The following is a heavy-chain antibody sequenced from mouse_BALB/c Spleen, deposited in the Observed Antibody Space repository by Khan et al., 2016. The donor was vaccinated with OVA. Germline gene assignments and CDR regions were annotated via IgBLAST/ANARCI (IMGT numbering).Heavy chain of an antibody. CDR1: GFNIKDTH. Sequence: IQLVQSGAELVKPGASVKLSCTASGFNIKDTHMHWVKQRPEQGLEWIGRIDPANDTSKYDPRFQGKATIPADTSSNTAYLHRSSLTSEDTAVYYCAPAGTGDDFNYGGQGTTLTVSS. CDR2: IDPANDTS. CDR3: APAGTGDDFNY. V-gene: IGHV14-3*02. J-gene: IGHJ2*01. D-gene: IGHD4-1*01.